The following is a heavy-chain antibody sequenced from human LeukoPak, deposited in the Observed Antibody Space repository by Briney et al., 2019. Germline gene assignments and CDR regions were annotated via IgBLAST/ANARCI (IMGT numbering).Heavy chain of an antibody. J-gene: IGHJ3*02. CDR2: ISWNSGSI. Sequence: PGGSLRLSCAASGFTFDDYAMHWVRQAPGKGLEWVSGISWNSGSIGYADSVKGRFTISRDNAKTSLYLQINSLRAEDTAVYYCARDSYWLGGTIGAFDIWGQGTMVTVSS. V-gene: IGHV3-9*01. CDR1: GFTFDDYA. CDR3: ARDSYWLGGTIGAFDI. D-gene: IGHD3-10*01.